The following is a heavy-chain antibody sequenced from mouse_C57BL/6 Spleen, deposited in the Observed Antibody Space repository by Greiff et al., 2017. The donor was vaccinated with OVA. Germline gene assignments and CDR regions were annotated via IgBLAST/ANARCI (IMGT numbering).Heavy chain of an antibody. V-gene: IGHV1-66*01. CDR3: ARSGNYGYFDY. CDR1: GYSFTSYY. Sequence: QVQLQQSGPELVKPGASVKISCKASGYSFTSYYIHWVKQRPGQGLEWIGWLYPGSGNTKYNEKFKGKAPLTADTSYSTAYMQLSSLTSEDSAVYYCARSGNYGYFDYWGQGTTLTVSS. D-gene: IGHD1-1*02. J-gene: IGHJ2*01. CDR2: LYPGSGNT.